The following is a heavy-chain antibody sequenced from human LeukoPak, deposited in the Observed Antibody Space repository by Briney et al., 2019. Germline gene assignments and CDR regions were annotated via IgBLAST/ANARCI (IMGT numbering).Heavy chain of an antibody. V-gene: IGHV1-46*01. J-gene: IGHJ5*02. CDR3: ARAGPSVWFGELGFDP. D-gene: IGHD3-10*01. CDR1: GYTFTSYY. Sequence: ASVKVSCKASGYTFTSYYMHWVRQAPGQGLEWMGIINPSGGSTSYAQKFQGRVTMTTDTSTSTAYMELRSLRSDDTAVYYCARAGPSVWFGELGFDPWGQGTLVTVSS. CDR2: INPSGGST.